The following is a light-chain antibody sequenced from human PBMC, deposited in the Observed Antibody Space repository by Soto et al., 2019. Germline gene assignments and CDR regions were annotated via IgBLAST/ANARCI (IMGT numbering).Light chain of an antibody. CDR3: SSYAVKKNFVV. CDR1: GDDIGGYDY. V-gene: IGLV2-8*01. J-gene: IGLJ1*01. Sequence: QSALPQTPSASGSPGQSVTISCTGSGDDIGGYDYVSWYQHHPGRTPKLIIYKVNKRPSGVPDRFSGSKSGNTASLTVSGLQAQDGADYYCSSYAVKKNFVVFGSGTKVTVL. CDR2: KVN.